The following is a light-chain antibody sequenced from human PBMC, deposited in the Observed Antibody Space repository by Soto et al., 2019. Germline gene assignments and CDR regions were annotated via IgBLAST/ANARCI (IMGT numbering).Light chain of an antibody. CDR1: QSVSSN. J-gene: IGKJ2*01. CDR2: GAS. Sequence: EIVMTQSPATLSVSPGERATLSCRASQSVSSNLAWYQQKPGQAPRLLIYGASTRATGMPARFSGSGSGTEFTLTISCLQSEDFAVDYCQQYNNWPYAFGQGTKLEIK. CDR3: QQYNNWPYA. V-gene: IGKV3-15*01.